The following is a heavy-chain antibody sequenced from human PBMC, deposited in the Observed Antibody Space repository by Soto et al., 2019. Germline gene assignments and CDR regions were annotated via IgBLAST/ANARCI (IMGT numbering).Heavy chain of an antibody. D-gene: IGHD1-7*01. CDR1: GGSVSSGSYY. CDR3: ARDSLTGNYFDP. CDR2: IYYSGST. J-gene: IGHJ5*02. Sequence: SETLSLTCTVSGGSVSSGSYYWSWIRQPPGKGLEWIGYIYYSGSTNYNPSLKSRVTISVDKSKNQFSLRLSSVSAADTAVYYCARDSLTGNYFDPWGQGTLVTVSS. V-gene: IGHV4-61*01.